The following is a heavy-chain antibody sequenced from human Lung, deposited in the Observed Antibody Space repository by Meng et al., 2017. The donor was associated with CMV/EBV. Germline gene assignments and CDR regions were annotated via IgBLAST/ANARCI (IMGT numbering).Heavy chain of an antibody. V-gene: IGHV1-2*02. J-gene: IGHJ3*02. D-gene: IGHD2-2*01. Sequence: ASXXVSXKASGYTFTGYYMHWVRQAPGQGLEWMGWINPNSGGTNYAQKFQGRVTMTRDTSISTAYMELSRLRSDDTAVYCCARSSRADRYDAFDIWGQGTMVTVSS. CDR2: INPNSGGT. CDR1: GYTFTGYY. CDR3: ARSSRADRYDAFDI.